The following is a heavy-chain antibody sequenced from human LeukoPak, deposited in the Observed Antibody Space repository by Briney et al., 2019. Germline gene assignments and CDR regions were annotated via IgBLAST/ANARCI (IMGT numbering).Heavy chain of an antibody. D-gene: IGHD6-19*01. J-gene: IGHJ1*01. CDR3: AGARIAVAGYAEYFQH. Sequence: SETLSLTCTVSGGSISSYYWSWIRQPPGKGLEWIGYIYYSGSTNYNPSLKSRVTISVDTSKNQFSLKLSSVTAADTAVYYCAGARIAVAGYAEYFQHWGQGTLVTVSS. V-gene: IGHV4-59*01. CDR1: GGSISSYY. CDR2: IYYSGST.